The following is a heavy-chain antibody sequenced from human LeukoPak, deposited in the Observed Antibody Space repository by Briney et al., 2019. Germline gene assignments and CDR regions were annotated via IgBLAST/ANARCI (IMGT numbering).Heavy chain of an antibody. CDR3: AKARGDIVVVSAANFDY. Sequence: RGSLRLSCAASGFTFSSYAMSWVRQAPGKGLEWVSAISGSGGSTYYADSVKGRFTISRDNSKNTLYLQMNSLRAEDTAVYYCAKARGDIVVVSAANFDYWGQGTLVTVSS. CDR2: ISGSGGST. D-gene: IGHD2-2*01. CDR1: GFTFSSYA. J-gene: IGHJ4*02. V-gene: IGHV3-23*01.